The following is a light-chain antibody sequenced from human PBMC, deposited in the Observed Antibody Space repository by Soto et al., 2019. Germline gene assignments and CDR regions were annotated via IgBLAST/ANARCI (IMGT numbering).Light chain of an antibody. Sequence: EIVLTQSPATLSLSPGERATLSCRASESVASYLAWYQQKPDLPPRLLIYETSNRVIGIPARFSGSGSGTDYTLTISRLEPEDFGVYYCQQRWHWPSNTFGQGTRLEIK. J-gene: IGKJ5*01. CDR1: ESVASY. V-gene: IGKV3-11*01. CDR3: QQRWHWPSNT. CDR2: ETS.